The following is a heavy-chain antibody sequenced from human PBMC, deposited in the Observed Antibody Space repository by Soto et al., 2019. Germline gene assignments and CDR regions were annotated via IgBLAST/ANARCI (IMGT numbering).Heavy chain of an antibody. D-gene: IGHD3-16*02. J-gene: IGHJ4*02. CDR2: IKSKTDGGTT. V-gene: IGHV3-15*01. CDR3: TTGDTYYDYVWGSYRVDY. CDR1: GFTFSNAW. Sequence: LRLSCAASGFTFSNAWMSWVRQAPGKGLEWVGRIKSKTDGGTTDYAAPVKGRFTISRDDSKNTLYLQMNSLKTEDTAVYYCTTGDTYYDYVWGSYRVDYWGQGTLVTVS.